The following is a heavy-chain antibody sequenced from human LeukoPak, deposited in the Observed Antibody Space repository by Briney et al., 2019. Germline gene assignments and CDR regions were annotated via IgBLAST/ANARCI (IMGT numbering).Heavy chain of an antibody. D-gene: IGHD6-19*01. J-gene: IGHJ4*02. CDR2: ISSSGFTI. V-gene: IGHV3-48*03. CDR3: VRMYSSGWNY. Sequence: SGGSLRLSCVASGFTFSSCEMEWVRQAPGKGLEWVSYISSSGFTIYYADSVKGRFTISRDNAKNSLYLQMNSLRVEDTAVYYCVRMYSSGWNYWGQGTLVTVSS. CDR1: GFTFSSCE.